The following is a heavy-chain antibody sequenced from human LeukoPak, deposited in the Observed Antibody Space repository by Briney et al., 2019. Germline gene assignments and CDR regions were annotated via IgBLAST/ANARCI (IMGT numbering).Heavy chain of an antibody. D-gene: IGHD5-24*01. Sequence: SETLSLTCAVYGGSFSGYYWSWIRQPPGKGLEWIGEINHSGSTNYNPSLKSRVTISLDTSENQFFLKLNSVTAADTAVYYCARAGRDGYSPASDSFDIWGQGKTVTVSS. V-gene: IGHV4-34*01. CDR3: ARAGRDGYSPASDSFDI. J-gene: IGHJ3*02. CDR1: GGSFSGYY. CDR2: INHSGST.